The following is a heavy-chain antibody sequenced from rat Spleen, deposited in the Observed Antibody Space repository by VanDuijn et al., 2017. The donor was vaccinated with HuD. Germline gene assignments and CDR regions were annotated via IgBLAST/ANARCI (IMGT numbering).Heavy chain of an antibody. CDR1: GFTFSSNW. J-gene: IGHJ2*01. D-gene: IGHD1-4*01. V-gene: IGHV5-29*01. Sequence: EVQLVESGGGLVQPGRSMKLSCAASGFTFSSNWLNWIRQAPGKGLEWVATISSDGRRNYYRDSVKGRFTISRDNAKSSLYLQMDSLRSGDTATYYCSPLPGRNLYSWGQGVMVTVSS. CDR2: ISSDGRRN. CDR3: SPLPGRNLYS.